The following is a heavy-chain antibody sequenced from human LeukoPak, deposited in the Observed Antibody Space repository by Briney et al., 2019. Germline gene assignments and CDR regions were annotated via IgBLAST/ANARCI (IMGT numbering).Heavy chain of an antibody. Sequence: GALRLSCAASGFTFSSYAMSWVRQAPGKGLEWVSAISGSGGSTYYADSVKGRFTISRDNSKNTLYLQMNSLRAEDTAVYYCARDLSAYDSSGFDYWGQGTLVTVSS. J-gene: IGHJ4*02. CDR1: GFTFSSYA. D-gene: IGHD3-22*01. CDR3: ARDLSAYDSSGFDY. V-gene: IGHV3-23*01. CDR2: ISGSGGST.